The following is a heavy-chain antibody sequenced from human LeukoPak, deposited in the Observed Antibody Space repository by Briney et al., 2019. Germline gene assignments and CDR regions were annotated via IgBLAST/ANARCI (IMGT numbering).Heavy chain of an antibody. CDR3: ARSSYGSVMYYSDY. CDR2: IYTSGST. CDR1: AASISSYY. V-gene: IGHV4-4*07. J-gene: IGHJ4*02. Sequence: SETLSLTCTVSAASISSYYWSWIRQPAGKGLEWIGRIYTSGSTNYNPSLKSRVTMSVDTSKNQFSLRLSSVTAADTAVYYCARSSYGSVMYYSDYWGRGTLVTVSS. D-gene: IGHD3-10*01.